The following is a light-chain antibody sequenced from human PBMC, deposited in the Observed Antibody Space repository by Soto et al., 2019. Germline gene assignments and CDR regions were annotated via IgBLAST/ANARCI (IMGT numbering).Light chain of an antibody. CDR1: SSDVGRYNY. V-gene: IGLV2-14*01. Sequence: QSALTQPASVSGSPGQSITISCTGTSSDVGRYNYVSWYQQHPGKAPKLMIYEVSNRPSGVSNRFSGSKSGNTASLTISGLQAEDEADYYCSSYTSSSTYVFGTGTKLTV. CDR3: SSYTSSSTYV. J-gene: IGLJ1*01. CDR2: EVS.